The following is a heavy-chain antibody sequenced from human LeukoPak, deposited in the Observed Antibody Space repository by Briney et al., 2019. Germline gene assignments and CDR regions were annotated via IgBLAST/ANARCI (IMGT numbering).Heavy chain of an antibody. V-gene: IGHV3-53*01. CDR3: ARDYVAVAGTDY. J-gene: IGHJ4*02. Sequence: GGSLRLSCAASGFTVSSNYMSWVRQAPGKGLERVSVIYSGGSTYYSDSVKGRFTISRDNSKNTLYLQMNSLRAEDTAVYYCARDYVAVAGTDYWGQGTLVTVSS. CDR2: IYSGGST. D-gene: IGHD6-19*01. CDR1: GFTVSSNY.